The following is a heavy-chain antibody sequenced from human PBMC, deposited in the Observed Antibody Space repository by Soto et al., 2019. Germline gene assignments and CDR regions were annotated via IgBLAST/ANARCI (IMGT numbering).Heavy chain of an antibody. J-gene: IGHJ6*03. CDR3: ARDPSIAAPRPPTNYYYYMDV. Sequence: GGSLRLSCAASGFTFSSYCMSWVRQAPGKGLEWVANIKQDGSEKYYVDSVKGRFTISRDNAKNSLYLQMNSLRAEDTAVYYCARDPSIAAPRPPTNYYYYMDVWGKGTTVTVSS. V-gene: IGHV3-7*01. CDR1: GFTFSSYC. D-gene: IGHD6-6*01. CDR2: IKQDGSEK.